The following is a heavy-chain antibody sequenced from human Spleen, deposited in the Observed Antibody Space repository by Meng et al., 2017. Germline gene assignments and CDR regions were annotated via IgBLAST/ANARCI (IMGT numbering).Heavy chain of an antibody. J-gene: IGHJ3*02. CDR2: IYYSGST. V-gene: IGHV4-61*01. Sequence: GSLRLSCTVSGGSVSSGSYYWSWIRQPPGKGLEWIGYIYYSGSTNYNPSLKSRVTISVDTSKNQFSLKLSSVTAADTAVYYCARCDNYDVLTGYSSGSGAFDIWGQGTVVTVSS. CDR1: GGSVSSGSYY. CDR3: ARCDNYDVLTGYSSGSGAFDI. D-gene: IGHD3-9*01.